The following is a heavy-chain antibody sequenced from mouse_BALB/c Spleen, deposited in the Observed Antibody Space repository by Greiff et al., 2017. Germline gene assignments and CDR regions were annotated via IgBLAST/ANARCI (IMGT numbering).Heavy chain of an antibody. CDR3: ARGATAYFDY. Sequence: VKLVESGAELVRPGVSVKISCKGSGYTFTDYAMHWVKQSHAKSLEWIGVISTYYGDASYNQKFKGKATMTVDKSSSTAYMELARLTSEDSAIYYCARGATAYFDYWGQGTTLTVSS. D-gene: IGHD1-2*01. CDR2: ISTYYGDA. CDR1: GYTFTDYA. V-gene: IGHV1S137*01. J-gene: IGHJ2*01.